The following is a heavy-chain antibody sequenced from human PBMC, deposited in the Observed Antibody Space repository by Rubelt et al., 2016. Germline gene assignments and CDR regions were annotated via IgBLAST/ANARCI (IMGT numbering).Heavy chain of an antibody. Sequence: QVQLVESGGGVVQPGRSLRLSCAASGFTFSSYGMHWVRQAPGKGLEWVAVISYDGSNKYYADSVKGRFTISRDNSKNTLYLQMKNLGAEDTAVDYCAKDWLYSGSPFDYWGQGTLVTVSS. CDR1: GFTFSSYG. V-gene: IGHV3-30*18. J-gene: IGHJ4*02. D-gene: IGHD1-26*01. CDR2: ISYDGSNK. CDR3: AKDWLYSGSPFDY.